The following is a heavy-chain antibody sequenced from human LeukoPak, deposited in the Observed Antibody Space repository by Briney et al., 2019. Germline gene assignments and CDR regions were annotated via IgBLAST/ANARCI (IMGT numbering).Heavy chain of an antibody. CDR3: TRESDGGNTRNVDC. J-gene: IGHJ4*02. CDR2: ISCGYSSI. Sequence: PGGSLRLSCGASGFTFSTYTMNWVRQAPGKGLEWVSSISCGYSSIYFADSVKSRFTVSRDNDHNSLYLQMNGQSADRRAVCFCTRESDGGNTRNVDCWGQGTLVTVSS. D-gene: IGHD4-23*01. V-gene: IGHV3-21*01. CDR1: GFTFSTYT.